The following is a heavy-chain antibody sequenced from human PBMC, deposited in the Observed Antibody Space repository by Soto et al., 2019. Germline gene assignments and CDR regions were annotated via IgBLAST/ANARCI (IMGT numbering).Heavy chain of an antibody. CDR3: ARQPCSSTSCYAGEDWFYP. V-gene: IGHV4-39*01. J-gene: IGHJ5*02. D-gene: IGHD2-2*01. CDR1: GGSISSSSYY. Sequence: PSETLSLTCTVSGGSISSSSYYWGWIRQPPGKGLEWIGSIYYSGSTYYNPSLKSRVTISVDTSKNQFSLKLSSVPAADTAVYYCARQPCSSTSCYAGEDWFYPWGQGTLVTVSS. CDR2: IYYSGST.